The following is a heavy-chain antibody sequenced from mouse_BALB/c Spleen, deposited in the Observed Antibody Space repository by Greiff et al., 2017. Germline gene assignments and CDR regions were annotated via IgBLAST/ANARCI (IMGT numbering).Heavy chain of an antibody. Sequence: EVKLMESGPELVKPGASVKMSCKASGYTFTSYVMHWVKQKPGQGLEWIGYINPYNDGTKYNEKFKGKATLTSDKSSSTAYMELSSLTSEDSAVYYCARSNYDYDDAMDYWGQGTSVTVSS. CDR2: INPYNDGT. J-gene: IGHJ4*01. CDR1: GYTFTSYV. V-gene: IGHV1-14*01. CDR3: ARSNYDYDDAMDY. D-gene: IGHD2-4*01.